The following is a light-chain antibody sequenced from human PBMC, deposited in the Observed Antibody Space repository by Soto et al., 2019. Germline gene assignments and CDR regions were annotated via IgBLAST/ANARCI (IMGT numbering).Light chain of an antibody. CDR3: AAWDGSLKGYV. CDR2: RNN. V-gene: IGLV1-44*01. Sequence: QSVLTQPPSASGTPGHRVTISCSGSSSNIGSNTVNWYQQLPGTAPKLLIYRNNQRPSGVPDRFSGSKSGTSASLAISGLQSEDEADYYCAAWDGSLKGYVFGTGTKVTVL. CDR1: SSNIGSNT. J-gene: IGLJ1*01.